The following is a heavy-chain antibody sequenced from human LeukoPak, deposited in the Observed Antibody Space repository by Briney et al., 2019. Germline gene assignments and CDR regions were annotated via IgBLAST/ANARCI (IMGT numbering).Heavy chain of an antibody. CDR1: GYTFTSYW. CDR3: ARNTPGDAFDI. J-gene: IGHJ3*02. V-gene: IGHV5-51*01. Sequence: GASLKISCKGSGYTFTSYWIGWVRQMPGKGLEWMGIIYPGDSDTRYSPSFQGQVTISADKSITTAYLQWSSLKASDTAMYYCARNTPGDAFDIWGQGTLVTVSS. CDR2: IYPGDSDT. D-gene: IGHD2-15*01.